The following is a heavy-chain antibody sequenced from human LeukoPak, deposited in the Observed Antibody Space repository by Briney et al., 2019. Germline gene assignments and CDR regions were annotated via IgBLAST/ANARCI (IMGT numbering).Heavy chain of an antibody. CDR2: INHSGST. D-gene: IGHD3-22*01. CDR1: GGSFSGYY. J-gene: IGHJ4*02. Sequence: SETLSLTCAVYGGSFSGYYRSWIRQPPGKGLEWIGEINHSGSTNYNPSLKSRVTISVDTSKNQFSLKLSSVTAADTAVYYCARWQFILVDDSSGYYSHWGQGTLVTVSS. V-gene: IGHV4-34*01. CDR3: ARWQFILVDDSSGYYSH.